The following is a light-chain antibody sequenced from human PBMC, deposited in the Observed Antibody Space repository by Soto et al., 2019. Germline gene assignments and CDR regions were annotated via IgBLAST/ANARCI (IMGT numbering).Light chain of an antibody. J-gene: IGKJ4*01. CDR3: QQAISFPLT. CDR2: TAS. CDR1: QGIKSF. Sequence: DIQMTQSPSSVSASVGDRVTITCRASQGIKSFLAWYQQKPGKAPKVLIYTASTLESGVPSRFSGSSAGTYFTLTISIRQTEDVATYCWQQAISFPLTFGGGTKVEIK. V-gene: IGKV1-12*01.